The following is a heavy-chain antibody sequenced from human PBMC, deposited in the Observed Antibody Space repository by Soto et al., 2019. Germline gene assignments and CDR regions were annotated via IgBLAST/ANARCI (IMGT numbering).Heavy chain of an antibody. CDR1: GFTFSSYS. Sequence: GGSLRLSCAASGFTFSSYSMNWVRQAPGKGLEWVSYISSSSSTIYYADSVKGRFTISRDNAKNSLYLQMNSLRAEDTAVYYCARDRPAPLVVPAATQTKYYYYMDVWGKGTTVTVSS. J-gene: IGHJ6*03. CDR2: ISSSSSTI. V-gene: IGHV3-48*01. CDR3: ARDRPAPLVVPAATQTKYYYYMDV. D-gene: IGHD2-2*01.